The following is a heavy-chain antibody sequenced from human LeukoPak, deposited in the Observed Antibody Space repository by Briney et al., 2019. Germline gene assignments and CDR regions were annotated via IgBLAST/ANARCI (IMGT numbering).Heavy chain of an antibody. CDR2: ISGSGGST. V-gene: IGHV3-23*01. CDR1: GFTFSSYA. J-gene: IGHJ4*02. Sequence: GGSLRLSCAASGFTFSSYAMSWVRQAPGKGLEWVSAISGSGGSTYYADSVKGRFTISRDNSKNTLYLQMNSLRAEDTAVYYCAKSDIVVVVARAVIDYWGQGTLVTVSS. D-gene: IGHD2-15*01. CDR3: AKSDIVVVVARAVIDY.